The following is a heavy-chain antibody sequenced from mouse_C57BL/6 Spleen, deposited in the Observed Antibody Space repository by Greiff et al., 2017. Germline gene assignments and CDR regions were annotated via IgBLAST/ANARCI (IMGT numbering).Heavy chain of an antibody. D-gene: IGHD1-1*01. V-gene: IGHV5-17*01. CDR2: ISSGSSTI. CDR3: ASTTVDYAMDY. J-gene: IGHJ4*01. CDR1: GFTFSDYG. Sequence: EVKLVESGGGLVKPGGSLKLSCAASGFTFSDYGMHWVRQAPEKGLEWVAYISSGSSTIYYADTVKGRFTISRDNAKNPLFLQMTSLRSEDTAMYYCASTTVDYAMDYWGQGTSVTVSS.